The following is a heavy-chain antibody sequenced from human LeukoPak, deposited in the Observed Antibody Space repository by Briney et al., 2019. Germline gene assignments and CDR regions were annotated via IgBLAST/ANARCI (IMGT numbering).Heavy chain of an antibody. Sequence: PSETLSLTCAVYGGSFSGYYWSWIRQPPGKGLEWIGEINHSGSTNYNPSLKGRVTISVDTSKNQFSLKLSSVTAADTAVYYCARWPFWSGYSFDYWGQGTLVTVSS. CDR1: GGSFSGYY. J-gene: IGHJ4*02. CDR3: ARWPFWSGYSFDY. CDR2: INHSGST. D-gene: IGHD3-3*01. V-gene: IGHV4-34*01.